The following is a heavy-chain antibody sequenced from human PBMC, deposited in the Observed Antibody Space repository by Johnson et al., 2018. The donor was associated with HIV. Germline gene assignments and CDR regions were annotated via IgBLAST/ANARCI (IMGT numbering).Heavy chain of an antibody. Sequence: VQVVESGGGLVQPGGSLRLSCAASGFTFSSYWMHWVRQAPGKGLVWVSRINSDGRTSYADSVKGRFTISRDNAKNTLYLQMNSLRAEDTAVYYCARVRELSIAAAGVAFDIGGQGTMVTVSS. V-gene: IGHV3-74*01. CDR1: GFTFSSYW. CDR2: INSDGRT. J-gene: IGHJ3*02. CDR3: ARVRELSIAAAGVAFDI. D-gene: IGHD6-13*01.